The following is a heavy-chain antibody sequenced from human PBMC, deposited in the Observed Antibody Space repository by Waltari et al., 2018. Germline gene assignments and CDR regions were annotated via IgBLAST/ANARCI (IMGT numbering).Heavy chain of an antibody. V-gene: IGHV3-30*18. CDR2: SWYDGSNT. Sequence: QVQLVESGGGVVQPGRSLRLSCAASGFTFSSYGMHWVRQAPGKGLGWVAVSWYDGSNTYYADSVKGRFTISRDNSKNTLYLQMNSLRAEDTAVYYCAKDFLPTNGGRFDYWGQGTLVTVSS. CDR3: AKDFLPTNGGRFDY. CDR1: GFTFSSYG. D-gene: IGHD2-15*01. J-gene: IGHJ4*02.